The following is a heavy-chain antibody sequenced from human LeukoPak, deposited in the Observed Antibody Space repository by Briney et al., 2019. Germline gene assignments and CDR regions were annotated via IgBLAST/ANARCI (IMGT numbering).Heavy chain of an antibody. J-gene: IGHJ5*02. CDR3: ARHDGSSSWYGPSSWFDP. Sequence: PSETLSLTCTVSGGSISSSSYYWGWIRQPPGKGLEWIGSIYYSGSTYYNPSLKSRVTISVDTSKNQFSLKLSSVTAADTAVYYCARHDGSSSWYGPSSWFDPWGQGTLVTVSS. CDR1: GGSISSSSYY. V-gene: IGHV4-39*01. D-gene: IGHD6-13*01. CDR2: IYYSGST.